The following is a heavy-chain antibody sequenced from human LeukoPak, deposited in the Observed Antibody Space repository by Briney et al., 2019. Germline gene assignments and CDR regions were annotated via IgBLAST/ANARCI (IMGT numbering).Heavy chain of an antibody. CDR2: IKEDGSEK. J-gene: IGHJ4*02. V-gene: IGHV3-7*01. Sequence: GGSLRLSCAASGFTCSNYWMSWVRQAPGKGVEWVATIKEDGSEKYYVDSVKGRFTISRDKSKNSLFLQVNSVRAEDTAMFYCARRLLQPGDYFDYWGQGTLVTVSS. CDR1: GFTCSNYW. CDR3: ARRLLQPGDYFDY. D-gene: IGHD5-24*01.